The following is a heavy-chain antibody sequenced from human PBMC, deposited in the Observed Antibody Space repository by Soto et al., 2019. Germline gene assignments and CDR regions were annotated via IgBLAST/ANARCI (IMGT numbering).Heavy chain of an antibody. J-gene: IGHJ4*01. D-gene: IGHD2-15*01. CDR1: GFTFSSYG. Sequence: PGGALRLCCAASGFTFSSYGMHGVRQAPGKGLEWVAVISYDGSNKYYADSVKGRFTISRDNSKNTLYLQMNSLRAEDTAVYYCAKDQGWWPGYWGHGTLVTVSS. V-gene: IGHV3-30*18. CDR3: AKDQGWWPGY. CDR2: ISYDGSNK.